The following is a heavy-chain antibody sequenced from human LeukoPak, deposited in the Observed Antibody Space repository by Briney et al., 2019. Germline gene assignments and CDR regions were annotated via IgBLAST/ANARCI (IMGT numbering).Heavy chain of an antibody. CDR1: GFTFTTHN. CDR2: ISYGGVFK. D-gene: IGHD3-16*01. Sequence: GGSLRLSCAASGFTFTTHNMHWVRQAPGKGLEWMAFISYGGVFKQYADSVKGRFTVSRDNSKNTLYLQMSSLRAEDTAMYYCARDGQNDSPYSMDVWGQGTTGTVSS. CDR3: ARDGQNDSPYSMDV. V-gene: IGHV3-33*01. J-gene: IGHJ6*02.